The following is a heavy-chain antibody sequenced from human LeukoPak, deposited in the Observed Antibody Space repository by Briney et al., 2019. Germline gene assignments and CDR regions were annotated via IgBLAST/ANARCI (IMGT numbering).Heavy chain of an antibody. CDR1: GGSISSGGYY. CDR3: ARTEIADYFDY. V-gene: IGHV4-31*03. CDR2: IYYSGST. J-gene: IGHJ4*02. D-gene: IGHD5-24*01. Sequence: SQTLSLTCTVSGGSISSGGYYWSWIRQHPGKGLEWIGYIYYSGSTYYNPSLESRVTISVDTSKNQFSLKLSSVTAADTAVYYCARTEIADYFDYWGQGTLVTVSS.